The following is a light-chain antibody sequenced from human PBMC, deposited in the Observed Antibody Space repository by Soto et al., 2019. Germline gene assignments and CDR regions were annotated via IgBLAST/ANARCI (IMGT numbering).Light chain of an antibody. J-gene: IGLJ1*01. CDR3: AAWDDSLSGYV. CDR2: RYN. V-gene: IGLV1-47*01. CDR1: SSNIGSNY. Sequence: QSVLTQPPSASGTPGQRVTISCSGSSSNIGSNYVYWYQQLPGTAPKLLIYRYNQRPSGVPDRFSGSKSGTSASLAISGLRSEDEADYYCAAWDDSLSGYVFGTGTKVT.